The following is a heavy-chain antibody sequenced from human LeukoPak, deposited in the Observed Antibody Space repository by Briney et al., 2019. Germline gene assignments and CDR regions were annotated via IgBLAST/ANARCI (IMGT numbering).Heavy chain of an antibody. Sequence: GGPLRLSCAASGFIFNSYAMNWVRQAPGKGLEWVSAVSGSGGDTDYADSVKGRFTISRDNAKNTLYLQMNSLRAEDTAVHYCARDYYYDSRQFDYWGQGTLVTVSS. D-gene: IGHD3-22*01. J-gene: IGHJ4*02. CDR2: VSGSGGDT. V-gene: IGHV3-23*01. CDR1: GFIFNSYA. CDR3: ARDYYYDSRQFDY.